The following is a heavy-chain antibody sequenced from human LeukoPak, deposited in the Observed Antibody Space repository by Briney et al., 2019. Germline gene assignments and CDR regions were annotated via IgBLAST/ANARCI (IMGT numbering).Heavy chain of an antibody. Sequence: PGGSLRLSCAASGFTFSSYWMSWVRQAPGKGLEWVANIKQDGSEKYYVDSVKGRFTISRDNAKNSLYLQMNSLRAEDTAVYYCARDPSGWYVFSDYWGQGTLVTVSS. J-gene: IGHJ4*02. D-gene: IGHD6-19*01. CDR2: IKQDGSEK. V-gene: IGHV3-7*01. CDR3: ARDPSGWYVFSDY. CDR1: GFTFSSYW.